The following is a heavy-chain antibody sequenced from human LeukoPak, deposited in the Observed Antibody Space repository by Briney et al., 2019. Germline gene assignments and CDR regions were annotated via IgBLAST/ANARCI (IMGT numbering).Heavy chain of an antibody. J-gene: IGHJ4*02. CDR2: ISYDGSNK. V-gene: IGHV3-30-3*01. D-gene: IGHD2-2*01. CDR1: GFTFSSYA. CDR3: AKGLESVPAAPFDY. Sequence: GGSLRLSCAASGFTFSSYAMHWVRQAPGKGLEWVAVISYDGSNKYYADSVKGRLTISRDNSKNTLYLQMNSLRAEDTAVYYCAKGLESVPAAPFDYWGQGTLVTVSS.